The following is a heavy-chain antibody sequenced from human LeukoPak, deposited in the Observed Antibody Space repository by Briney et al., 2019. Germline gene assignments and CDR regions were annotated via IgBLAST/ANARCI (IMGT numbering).Heavy chain of an antibody. CDR1: GLTFSSYA. V-gene: IGHV3-23*01. CDR2: ISGSGGST. CDR3: AKVITMVRGVFDY. Sequence: GGSLRLSCAASGLTFSSYAMSWVRQAPGKGLEWVSAISGSGGSTYYADSVKGRFTISRDNSKNTLYLQMNSLRAEDTAVYYCAKVITMVRGVFDYWGQGTLVTVSS. J-gene: IGHJ4*02. D-gene: IGHD3-10*01.